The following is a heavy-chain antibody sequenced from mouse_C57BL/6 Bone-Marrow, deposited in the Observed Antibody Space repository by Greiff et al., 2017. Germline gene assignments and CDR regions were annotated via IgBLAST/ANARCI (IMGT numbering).Heavy chain of an antibody. J-gene: IGHJ4*01. D-gene: IGHD2-4*01. CDR3: ARQWGDYGPNYYAMDY. CDR1: GFTFSDYG. V-gene: IGHV5-15*01. CDR2: ISNLAYSI. Sequence: EVKLQESGGGLVQPGGSLKLSCAASGFTFSDYGMAWVRQAPRKGPEWVAFISNLAYSIYYADTVTGRFTISRGNAKNTLYLEMSSLRSEDTAMYYCARQWGDYGPNYYAMDYWGQGTSVTVSS.